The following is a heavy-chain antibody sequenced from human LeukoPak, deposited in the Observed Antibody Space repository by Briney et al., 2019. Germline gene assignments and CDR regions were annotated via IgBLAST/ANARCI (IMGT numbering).Heavy chain of an antibody. V-gene: IGHV3-74*01. J-gene: IGHJ1*01. Sequence: GGSLRLSCAASGFTFSSYWMHWVRQAPGKGLEWASRMDPDGRTIDYADAAKGRSTISTDNANDTLCLQMSSLRGGDTAVYYCIRGLCGRDDQWGRGPLVTVSS. CDR3: IRGLCGRDDQ. D-gene: IGHD1-1*01. CDR1: GFTFSSYW. CDR2: MDPDGRTI.